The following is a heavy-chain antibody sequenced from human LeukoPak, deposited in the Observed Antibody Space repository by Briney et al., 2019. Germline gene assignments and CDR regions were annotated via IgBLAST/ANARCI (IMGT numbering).Heavy chain of an antibody. CDR1: GGSISSSSYY. CDR2: IYYSGST. Sequence: SETLSLTCTVSGGSISSSSYYWGWIRQPPGKGLEWIGSIYYSGSTYYNPSLKSRVTISVDTSKNQFSLKLSSVTAADTAVYYCARPYYYGSGSNYYFDYWGQGTLVTVSS. V-gene: IGHV4-39*01. CDR3: ARPYYYGSGSNYYFDY. D-gene: IGHD3-10*01. J-gene: IGHJ4*02.